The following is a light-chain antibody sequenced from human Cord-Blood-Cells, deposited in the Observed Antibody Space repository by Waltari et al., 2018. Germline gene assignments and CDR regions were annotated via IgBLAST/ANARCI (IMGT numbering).Light chain of an antibody. J-gene: IGLJ1*01. CDR1: SSDVGGYNY. Sequence: QSALTQPASVSGSPGQSITISCTGTSSDVGGYNYVSWYQQHPGKAPKHMIYDVSKRHSGVSTRFSGSKSGNTASLTISGLQAEDEADYYCSSYTSSSTLVFGTGTKVTVL. CDR3: SSYTSSSTLV. CDR2: DVS. V-gene: IGLV2-14*01.